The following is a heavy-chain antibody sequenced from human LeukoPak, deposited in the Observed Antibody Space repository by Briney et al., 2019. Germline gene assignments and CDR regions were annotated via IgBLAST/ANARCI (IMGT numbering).Heavy chain of an antibody. J-gene: IGHJ3*02. CDR3: ARDQGIGDASDI. V-gene: IGHV1-69*04. CDR2: INVILDTA. Sequence: GSSVKVSCKAPGGTFSSYAISWVRQAPGQGLEWMGRINVILDTANYAQKFQGRVTIIADISTSTSYMELSSLRGEDTAVYHCARDQGIGDASDIWGQGTMVTVSS. CDR1: GGTFSSYA.